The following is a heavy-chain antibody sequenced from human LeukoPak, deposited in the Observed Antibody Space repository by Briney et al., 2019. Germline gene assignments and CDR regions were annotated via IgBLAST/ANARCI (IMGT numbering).Heavy chain of an antibody. J-gene: IGHJ6*02. V-gene: IGHV3-7*01. CDR3: ARGFGVAVAGKSGQYYYYGMDV. CDR1: GFTFSSYW. Sequence: GGSLRLSCAASGFTFSSYWMSWVRQAPGKGLEWVANIKQDGSEKYYVDSVKGRFTISRDNAKNSLYLQMNSLRAEDTAVYYCARGFGVAVAGKSGQYYYYGMDVWGQGTTVTVSS. D-gene: IGHD6-19*01. CDR2: IKQDGSEK.